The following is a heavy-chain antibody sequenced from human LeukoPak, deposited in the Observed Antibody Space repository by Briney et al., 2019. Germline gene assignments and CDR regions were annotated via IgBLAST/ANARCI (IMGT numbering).Heavy chain of an antibody. J-gene: IGHJ4*02. D-gene: IGHD5-12*01. V-gene: IGHV4-59*08. CDR3: ARMGGYSGYATH. Sequence: SETLSLTCTVSGGSISTYYWSWIRQPPGKGLEWIGYIHYSGTTNYNPSLKNRVTISLDTSKNQFSLNLSSVTAADSAVYYCARMGGYSGYATHWGQGTLVTVSS. CDR2: IHYSGTT. CDR1: GGSISTYY.